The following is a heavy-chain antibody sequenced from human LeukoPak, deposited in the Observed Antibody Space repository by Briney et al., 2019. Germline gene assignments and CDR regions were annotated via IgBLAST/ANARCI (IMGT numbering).Heavy chain of an antibody. Sequence: GGSLRLSCAASGFPFSTYGIHWVRQAPGKGLEWAAVIWYDGSNKYYADSVKGRFTISRDNSKNTLYLQMNSLRAEDTAVYYCARAVGPYDYWGQGTLVTVSS. J-gene: IGHJ4*02. V-gene: IGHV3-33*01. CDR1: GFPFSTYG. CDR2: IWYDGSNK. D-gene: IGHD3-10*01. CDR3: ARAVGPYDY.